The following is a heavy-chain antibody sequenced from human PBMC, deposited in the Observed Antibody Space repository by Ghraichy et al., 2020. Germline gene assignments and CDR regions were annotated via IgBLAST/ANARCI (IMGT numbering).Heavy chain of an antibody. CDR1: GFTFSGYP. CDR2: ITCSSRTI. V-gene: IGHV3-48*02. Sequence: GGSLRLSCVGSGFTFSGYPMNWVRQSPGKGLEWVSYITCSSRTISYADSVKGRFTIFRDNAHNSLYLQMNSLRDEDTAVYYCARGSTVVRFVYYDGMDVWGQGTTVTVSS. CDR3: ARGSTVVRFVYYDGMDV. D-gene: IGHD4-23*01. J-gene: IGHJ6*02.